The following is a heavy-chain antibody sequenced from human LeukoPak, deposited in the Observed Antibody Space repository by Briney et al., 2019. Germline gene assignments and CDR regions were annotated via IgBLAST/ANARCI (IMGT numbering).Heavy chain of an antibody. V-gene: IGHV3-7*01. CDR3: ARDGDRSLWSPEYYFDY. D-gene: IGHD3-16*02. J-gene: IGHJ4*02. CDR2: IKQDGSEK. CDR1: GFTFSSYW. Sequence: PGGPLRLSCAASGFTFSSYWMSWVRQAPGKGLEWVANIKQDGSEKYYVDSVKGRFTISRDNAKNSLYLQMNSLRAEDTAVYYCARDGDRSLWSPEYYFDYWGQGTLVTVSS.